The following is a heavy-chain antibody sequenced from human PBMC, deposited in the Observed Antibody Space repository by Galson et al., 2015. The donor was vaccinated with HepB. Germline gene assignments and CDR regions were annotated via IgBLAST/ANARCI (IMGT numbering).Heavy chain of an antibody. CDR1: GGTFSSYA. J-gene: IGHJ5*02. V-gene: IGHV1-69*10. Sequence: SVKVSCKASGGTFSSYAISWVRQAPGQGLEWMGGIIPIFGIANYARKFQGRVTITADKSTSTAYMELSSLRSEDTAVYYCERHYGDYDWFDPWGQGTLVTVSS. CDR3: ERHYGDYDWFDP. CDR2: IIPIFGIA. D-gene: IGHD4-17*01.